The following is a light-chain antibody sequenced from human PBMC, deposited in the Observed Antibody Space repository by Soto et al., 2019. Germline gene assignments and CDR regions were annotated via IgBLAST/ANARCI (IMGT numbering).Light chain of an antibody. CDR1: NFNIGSNA. V-gene: IGLV1-44*01. CDR3: AAWDDSLAGRYV. CDR2: SDN. Sequence: QSVLTQPPSASGTPGQRVTISCSGSNFNIGSNAVNWYQQLPGTAPKLLLYSDNQRPSGVPDRFSGSKSGTSASLAISGLQSEDKADYYCAAWDDSLAGRYVFGTGTKVTVL. J-gene: IGLJ1*01.